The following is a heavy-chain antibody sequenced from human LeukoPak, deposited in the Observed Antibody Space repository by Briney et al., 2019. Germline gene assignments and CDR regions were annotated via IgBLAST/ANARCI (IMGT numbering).Heavy chain of an antibody. Sequence: GASVKVSCKASGYTFTSYGISWVRQAPGQGLEWMGWISAYNGNTNYAQKLQGRVTMTTDTSTSTAYMELRSLRSDDTAVYYCARHWTVPAAMFSFDYWGQGTLVTVSS. CDR1: GYTFTSYG. V-gene: IGHV1-18*01. CDR3: ARHWTVPAAMFSFDY. D-gene: IGHD2-2*01. CDR2: ISAYNGNT. J-gene: IGHJ4*02.